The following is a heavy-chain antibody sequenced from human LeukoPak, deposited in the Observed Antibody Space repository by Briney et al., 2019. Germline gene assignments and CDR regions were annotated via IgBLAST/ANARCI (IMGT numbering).Heavy chain of an antibody. D-gene: IGHD2-2*01. Sequence: ASVKVSCKASGYIFTDYYIHWERQAPGQGHEWMGRINPNSGGTNFAQKFQARVTMTSDTSISTAYMEVSGLESDDTAVYYCARYCSSTSCYQADYYYYGMDVWGQGTTVTVSS. CDR2: INPNSGGT. CDR3: ARYCSSTSCYQADYYYYGMDV. V-gene: IGHV1-2*06. CDR1: GYIFTDYY. J-gene: IGHJ6*02.